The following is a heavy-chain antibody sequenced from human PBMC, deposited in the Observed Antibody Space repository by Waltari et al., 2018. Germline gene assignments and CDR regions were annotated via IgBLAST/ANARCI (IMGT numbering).Heavy chain of an antibody. V-gene: IGHV3-21*01. D-gene: IGHD5-18*01. J-gene: IGHJ4*02. Sequence: EVQLLESGGGLVKPGGYLRLSCAASGVSFGSNRTHGVCATPGKGEELVSSISSSSSYINHAYSVTVRFTISRDKAKNSLYLQMNSLRAEDTAVYYYAREEGYTYGEGFDYWGQGTLVTVSS. CDR1: GVSFGSNR. CDR2: ISSSSSYI. CDR3: AREEGYTYGEGFDY.